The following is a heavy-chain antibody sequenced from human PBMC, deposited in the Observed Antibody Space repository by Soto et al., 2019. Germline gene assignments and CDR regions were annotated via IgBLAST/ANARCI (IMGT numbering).Heavy chain of an antibody. D-gene: IGHD2-15*01. J-gene: IGHJ5*01. CDR3: ARGRYCLTGRCFPNWFDS. V-gene: IGHV4-30-4*01. Sequence: QVHLLESGPGLVKPSQTLSLTCSVSGDSISTVDYFWAWIRQPPGQALEYIGYIYKSTTTYYNLSSESRVAISLDTSKSQFSLNVTTVTAADTAVYFCARGRYCLTGRCFPNWFDSWGQGTLVTVSS. CDR1: GDSISTVDYF. CDR2: IYKSTTT.